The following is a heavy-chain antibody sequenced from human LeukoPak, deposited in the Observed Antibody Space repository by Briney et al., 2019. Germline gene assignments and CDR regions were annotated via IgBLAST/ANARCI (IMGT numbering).Heavy chain of an antibody. Sequence: SETLSLTCTVSGGSISSYYWSWIRQPPGKGLEWIGYIYYSGSTNYNPSLKSRVTISVDTSKNQFSLKLSSVTAADTAVYYCARGRRDGYNTALFGYWGQGTLVTVSS. CDR1: GGSISSYY. V-gene: IGHV4-59*01. J-gene: IGHJ4*02. D-gene: IGHD5-24*01. CDR2: IYYSGST. CDR3: ARGRRDGYNTALFGY.